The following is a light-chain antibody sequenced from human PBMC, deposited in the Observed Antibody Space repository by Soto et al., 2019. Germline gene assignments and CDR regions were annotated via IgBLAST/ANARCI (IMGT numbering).Light chain of an antibody. CDR3: QQYNSYPWT. Sequence: DIQMTQSPSTLSASVGDRVTITCRASQSISSWLAWYQQKPGKAPKLLIYDASSLESGVPSGFSGSRSGTEFTLTISRLQPDDFATYYCQQYNSYPWTFGHGTKLEIK. J-gene: IGKJ1*01. V-gene: IGKV1-5*01. CDR2: DAS. CDR1: QSISSW.